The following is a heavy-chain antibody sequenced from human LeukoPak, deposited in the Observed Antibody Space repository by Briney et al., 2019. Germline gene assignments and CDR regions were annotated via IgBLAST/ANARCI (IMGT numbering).Heavy chain of an antibody. V-gene: IGHV3-23*01. D-gene: IGHD2-15*01. Sequence: PGGSLRLSCAVSGFTFTNYWMNWVRQAPGKGLEWVSAISGSGSSTHYADSVKGRFTISRDNSKNTLYLQMNSLRAEDTAVYYCAKAGAVVVVAAKYFDYWGQGALVTVSS. J-gene: IGHJ4*02. CDR2: ISGSGSST. CDR1: GFTFTNYW. CDR3: AKAGAVVVVAAKYFDY.